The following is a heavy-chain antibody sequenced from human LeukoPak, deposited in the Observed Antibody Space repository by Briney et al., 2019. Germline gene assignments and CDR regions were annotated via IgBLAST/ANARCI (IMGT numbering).Heavy chain of an antibody. CDR1: GFTFDDYG. D-gene: IGHD1-26*01. Sequence: PGGSLRLSGAASGFTFDDYGMSWVRQAPGKGLEWVSGINWNGGSTGYADSVKGRFTISRDNAKNSLYLQMNSLRAEDTALYHCARDLSGSGDLGYWGQGTLVTVSS. CDR3: ARDLSGSGDLGY. J-gene: IGHJ4*02. CDR2: INWNGGST. V-gene: IGHV3-20*01.